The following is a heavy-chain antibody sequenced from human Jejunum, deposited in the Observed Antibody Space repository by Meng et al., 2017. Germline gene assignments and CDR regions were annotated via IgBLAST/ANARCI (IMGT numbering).Heavy chain of an antibody. D-gene: IGHD3-22*01. CDR2: ISSRSNYI. Sequence: ESLKISCAASGFTFSSYAMHWVRQAPGKGLEWVSSISSRSNYIYYADSVKGRFTISRDNAKNSLSLQMNSLRAEDTAVYYCARDVGSSGYSPFDAFDFWGQGTMVTVSS. CDR1: GFTFSSYA. J-gene: IGHJ3*01. CDR3: ARDVGSSGYSPFDAFDF. V-gene: IGHV3-21*01.